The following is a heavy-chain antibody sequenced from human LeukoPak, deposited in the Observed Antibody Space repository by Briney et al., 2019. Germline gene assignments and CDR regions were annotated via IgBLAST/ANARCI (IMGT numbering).Heavy chain of an antibody. D-gene: IGHD2-15*01. CDR3: ARGPPYSNWYFDL. J-gene: IGHJ2*01. CDR2: IYYSGST. V-gene: IGHV4-59*01. CDR1: GGSISSEY. Sequence: SGTLSLTCTVSGGSISSEYWSWIRQPPGKGRDWIGYIYYSGSTNYNPSRKSRVTISLDTSKNQFSLRLSSVTAADTAVYYCARGPPYSNWYFDLWGRGTVVTVSS.